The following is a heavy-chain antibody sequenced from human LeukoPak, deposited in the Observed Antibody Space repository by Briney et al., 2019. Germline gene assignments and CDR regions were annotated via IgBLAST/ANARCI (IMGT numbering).Heavy chain of an antibody. CDR3: ARPNREDAFDI. CDR1: GYNFPTYW. CDR2: INPGDPDT. V-gene: IGHV5-51*01. D-gene: IGHD4/OR15-4a*01. Sequence: GESLKISCKVSGYNFPTYWIGWVRQMPGKGLEWMGIINPGDPDTRYSPSFRGQVTMSADRSINTAYLQWSSLKASDTAMYYCARPNREDAFDIWGQGTMVTVSS. J-gene: IGHJ3*02.